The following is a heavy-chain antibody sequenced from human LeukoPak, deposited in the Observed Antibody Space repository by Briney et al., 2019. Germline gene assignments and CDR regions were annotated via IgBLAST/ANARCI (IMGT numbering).Heavy chain of an antibody. D-gene: IGHD6-13*01. V-gene: IGHV4-34*01. J-gene: IGHJ4*02. CDR3: ARHAMGIAAAGSDY. Sequence: SETLSLTCAVYGGSFSGYYWSWIRQPPGKGLEWIGEINHSGSTNYNPSLKSRVTISVDTSKNQFSLKLSSVTAADTAVYYCARHAMGIAAAGSDYWGQGTLVTVSS. CDR2: INHSGST. CDR1: GGSFSGYY.